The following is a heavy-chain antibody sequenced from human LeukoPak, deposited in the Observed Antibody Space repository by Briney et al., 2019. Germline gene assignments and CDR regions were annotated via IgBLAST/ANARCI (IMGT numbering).Heavy chain of an antibody. CDR3: AKVAPSYCSSTSCWALKWFDP. V-gene: IGHV3-23*01. CDR2: ISGSGGST. CDR1: GFTFSSYA. J-gene: IGHJ5*02. D-gene: IGHD2-2*01. Sequence: GGSLRLSCAASGFTFSSYAMSWVRQAPGKGLEWVSAISGSGGSTYYADSVKGRFTISRDNSKNTLYLQMNSLRAEDTAVYYCAKVAPSYCSSTSCWALKWFDPWGQGTLVTVSS.